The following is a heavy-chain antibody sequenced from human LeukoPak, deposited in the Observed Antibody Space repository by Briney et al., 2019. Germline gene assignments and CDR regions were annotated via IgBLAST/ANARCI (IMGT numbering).Heavy chain of an antibody. D-gene: IGHD1-26*01. CDR1: GFTFSSYG. CDR3: ARGMGASI. V-gene: IGHV3-7*01. J-gene: IGHJ3*02. CDR2: IKQDGSEK. Sequence: TGGSLRLSCAASGFTFSSYGMSWVRQAPGKGLEWVANIKQDGSEKYYVDSVKGRFTISRDNARNSLYLQMDSLRAEDTAVYYCARGMGASIWGQGTMVTVSS.